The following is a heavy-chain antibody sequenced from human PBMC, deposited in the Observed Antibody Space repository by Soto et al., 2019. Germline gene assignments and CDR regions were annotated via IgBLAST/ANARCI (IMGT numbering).Heavy chain of an antibody. J-gene: IGHJ6*02. CDR1: GFIFSRHG. D-gene: IGHD3-3*01. V-gene: IGHV3-30*18. CDR2: TSYDGSNT. CDR3: AKDRGSYDIWSGTPRYYAMDV. Sequence: QGQLVESGGGVVQPGTSLRLSCAASGFIFSRHGMHWVRQAPGKGLEWVAFTSYDGSNTYYADSVKGRFTISRDNPKNTLFLQMNSLRPNETALYFCAKDRGSYDIWSGTPRYYAMDVWGQGATVTVSS.